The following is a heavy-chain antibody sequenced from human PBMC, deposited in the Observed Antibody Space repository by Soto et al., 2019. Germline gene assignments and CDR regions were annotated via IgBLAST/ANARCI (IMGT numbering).Heavy chain of an antibody. Sequence: EVQLEESGGDLVQPGGSLRLSCAASGFTLSAYWMTWVRQAPGKGLEWVANINRDGSKKSYLDSVRGRFTISRDNVGNSLYLQMDSLRADDTALYYCARDGSAGSSRLYLDAGDIWGQGTMVTVSS. CDR3: ARDGSAGSSRLYLDAGDI. CDR1: GFTLSAYW. CDR2: INRDGSKK. D-gene: IGHD6-13*01. J-gene: IGHJ3*02. V-gene: IGHV3-7*05.